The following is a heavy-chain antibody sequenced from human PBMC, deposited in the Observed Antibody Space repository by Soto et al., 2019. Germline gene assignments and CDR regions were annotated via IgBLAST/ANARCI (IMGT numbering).Heavy chain of an antibody. Sequence: QVQLVESGGGVVQPGRSLRLSCAASGFTFSSYGMHWVRQAPGKGLEWVAHISKDGGNKYYGDSVKGRFTISRDNSENTLYLEVNSLRPEDTAVYYCAKDQQQRLVRGWFDPWGQGTLVIVSS. D-gene: IGHD3-10*01. J-gene: IGHJ5*02. V-gene: IGHV3-30*18. CDR3: AKDQQQRLVRGWFDP. CDR2: ISKDGGNK. CDR1: GFTFSSYG.